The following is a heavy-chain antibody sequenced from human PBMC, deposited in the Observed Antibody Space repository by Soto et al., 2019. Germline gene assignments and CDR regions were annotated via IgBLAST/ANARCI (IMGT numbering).Heavy chain of an antibody. CDR1: GFTFSTYW. V-gene: IGHV3-7*01. CDR2: INQDGSEK. Sequence: GGPLRLSCAASGFTFSTYWMDWVRQTPVKGLEWVANINQDGSEKNYVDSVKGRFTIYRDNAKNSLYLQMSSLTAEDSALYYCSRSLNSWGQGTLVTVSS. J-gene: IGHJ4*02. CDR3: SRSLNS.